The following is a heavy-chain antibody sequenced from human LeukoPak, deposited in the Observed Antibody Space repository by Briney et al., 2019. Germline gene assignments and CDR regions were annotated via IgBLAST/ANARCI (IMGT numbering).Heavy chain of an antibody. D-gene: IGHD3-22*01. Sequence: TSETLSLTCAVYGGSFSGYYWSWVRQAPGKGLEWVSAISGSGGSTYYADSVKGRFTISRDNSKNTLYLQMNRLRAEDTAVYYCAKDMGITMIVVVSTVDAFDIWGQGTMVTVSS. V-gene: IGHV3-23*01. CDR1: GGSFSGYY. J-gene: IGHJ3*02. CDR2: ISGSGGST. CDR3: AKDMGITMIVVVSTVDAFDI.